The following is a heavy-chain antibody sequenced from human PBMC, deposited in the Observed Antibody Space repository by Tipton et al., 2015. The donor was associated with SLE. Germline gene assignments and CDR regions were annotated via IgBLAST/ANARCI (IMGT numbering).Heavy chain of an antibody. CDR3: VRDDVGFDY. CDR2: ISDDGRTP. CDR1: GFSFDTHT. D-gene: IGHD3-10*02. J-gene: IGHJ4*02. Sequence: SLRLSCSASGFSFDTHTMHWVRQAPGKGLEWVALISDDGRTPYHADSVQGRFTISRDNAKNTVNLQMNSLRIEDTAVYYCVRDDVGFDYWGQGTLVTVSS. V-gene: IGHV3-30*04.